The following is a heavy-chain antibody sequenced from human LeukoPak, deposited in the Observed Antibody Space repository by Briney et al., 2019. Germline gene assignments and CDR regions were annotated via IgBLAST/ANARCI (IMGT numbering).Heavy chain of an antibody. CDR2: IIPIFGTA. V-gene: IGHV1-69*05. CDR3: ARDLYYDSSGYYSD. CDR1: GGTFSSYA. D-gene: IGHD3-22*01. J-gene: IGHJ4*02. Sequence: ASVNVSCKASGGTFSSYAISWVRQAPGQGLEWMGGIIPIFGTANYAQKFQGRVTITTDESTSTAYMELSSLRSEDTAVYYCARDLYYDSSGYYSDWGQGTLVTVSS.